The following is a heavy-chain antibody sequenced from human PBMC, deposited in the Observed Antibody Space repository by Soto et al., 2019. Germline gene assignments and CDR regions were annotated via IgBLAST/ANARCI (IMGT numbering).Heavy chain of an antibody. CDR3: TTEREYSTTWSHYDY. V-gene: IGHV3-15*07. CDR2: IKSEIDGGTS. Sequence: GGSLRLSCAASDFTFTKAWMNWVRQAPGKGLEWVGRIKSEIDGGTSDYAEPVKGRFTISRDDSKTTLYLQMNSLRTEDTAVYFCTTEREYSTTWSHYDYWGQGTQVTVSS. CDR1: DFTFTKAW. D-gene: IGHD6-13*01. J-gene: IGHJ4*02.